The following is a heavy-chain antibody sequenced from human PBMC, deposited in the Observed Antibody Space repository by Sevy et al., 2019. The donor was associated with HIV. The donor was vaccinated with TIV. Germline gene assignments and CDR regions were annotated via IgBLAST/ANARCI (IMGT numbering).Heavy chain of an antibody. CDR3: ARQGRVVVAATHLDWFDP. V-gene: IGHV4-39*01. D-gene: IGHD2-15*01. CDR2: IYYSGST. Sequence: SETLSLTCTVSGGSISSSSYYWGWIRQPPGKGLEWIGSIYYSGSTYYNPSLKSRVTISVDTSKHQFSLKLSSVTAADTAVYYCARQGRVVVAATHLDWFDPWGQGTLVTVSS. CDR1: GGSISSSSYY. J-gene: IGHJ5*02.